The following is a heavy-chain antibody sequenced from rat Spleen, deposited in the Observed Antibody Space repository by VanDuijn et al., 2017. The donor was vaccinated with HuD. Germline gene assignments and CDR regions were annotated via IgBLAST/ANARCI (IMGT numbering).Heavy chain of an antibody. CDR2: VSSDGVNT. D-gene: IGHD1-7*01. V-gene: IGHV5-58*01. Sequence: EVQLVETGGGLVQPGKSLKLSCVASGFTFSRYWMYWVRQAPGKGLEWVSSVSSDGVNTYYPDSVKGRFTISRDNAENIVYLQMNSLRCEDIATYYCAVAGYGYWGQGVMVTVSS. J-gene: IGHJ2*01. CDR1: GFTFSRYW. CDR3: AVAGYGY.